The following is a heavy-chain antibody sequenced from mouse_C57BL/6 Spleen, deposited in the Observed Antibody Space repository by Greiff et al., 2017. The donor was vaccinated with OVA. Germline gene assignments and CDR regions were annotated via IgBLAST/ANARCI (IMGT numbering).Heavy chain of an antibody. CDR2: IYPGSGST. V-gene: IGHV1-55*01. D-gene: IGHD2-4*01. CDR1: GYTFTSYW. CDR3: ARLSAMISKDYFDD. Sequence: VQLQQPGAELVKPGASVKMSCKASGYTFTSYWITWVKQRPGQGLEWIGDIYPGSGSTDYNEKFKSKATLTVDKSSSTAYMQRSSLTSEDSAVYYCARLSAMISKDYFDDWGQGTTLTVSS. J-gene: IGHJ2*01.